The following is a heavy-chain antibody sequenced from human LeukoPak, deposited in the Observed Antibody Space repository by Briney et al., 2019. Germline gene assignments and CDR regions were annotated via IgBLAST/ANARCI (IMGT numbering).Heavy chain of an antibody. V-gene: IGHV1-46*01. CDR3: AVYDSSGYPLIDY. D-gene: IGHD3-22*01. CDR2: INPSGGST. J-gene: IGHJ4*02. Sequence: GASVKVSCKASGYIFSSYYMNWVRQAPGQGLKWMGIINPSGGSTSYAQKFQGRVTMTSDTSTSTVYMELSSLSSEDTAVYYCAVYDSSGYPLIDYWGQGTLVTVSS. CDR1: GYIFSSYY.